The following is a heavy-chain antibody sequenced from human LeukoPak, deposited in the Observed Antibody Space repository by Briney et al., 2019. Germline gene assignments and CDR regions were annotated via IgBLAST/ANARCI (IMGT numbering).Heavy chain of an antibody. Sequence: VASVKVSCKTSGFTFKDYYIHWVRQAPGQGLEWMGWLNPYSGGTNYAQKFQGRVTLTRDTSITTAYMDLSSLTSDDTALYYCARALTRCSTAWYGYWGQGTLVTVSS. J-gene: IGHJ4*02. V-gene: IGHV1-2*02. D-gene: IGHD6-19*01. CDR2: LNPYSGGT. CDR3: ARALTRCSTAWYGY. CDR1: GFTFKDYY.